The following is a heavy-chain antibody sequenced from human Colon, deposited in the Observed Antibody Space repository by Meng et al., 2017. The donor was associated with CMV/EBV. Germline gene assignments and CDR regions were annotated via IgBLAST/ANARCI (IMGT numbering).Heavy chain of an antibody. Sequence: CKAPGGTFNTYAISWVRQAPGKGLDWMGGIIPIFGKANFAQKFRGRLTITTDESTSTAYMELSSLISEDTAVYYCALAARPGYWYFDLWGRGTLVTVSS. J-gene: IGHJ2*01. CDR2: IIPIFGKA. V-gene: IGHV1-69*05. CDR3: ALAARPGYWYFDL. CDR1: GGTFNTYA. D-gene: IGHD6-6*01.